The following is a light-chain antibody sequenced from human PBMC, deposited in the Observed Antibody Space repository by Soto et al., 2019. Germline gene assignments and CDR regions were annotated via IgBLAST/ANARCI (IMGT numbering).Light chain of an antibody. Sequence: TQSAAIVSVSPGERATLSCRASQNILSNLAWYQQKPGQAPRLLMSATSTRDTGIPARFSGSGSGTEFTLTVSSLQSEDFALYFCPQSAYWPFTFGGGTKVAIK. CDR3: PQSAYWPFT. CDR1: QNILSN. J-gene: IGKJ4*01. V-gene: IGKV3D-15*01. CDR2: ATS.